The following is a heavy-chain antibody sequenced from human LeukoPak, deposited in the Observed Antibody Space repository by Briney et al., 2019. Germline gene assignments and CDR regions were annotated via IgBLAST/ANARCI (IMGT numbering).Heavy chain of an antibody. J-gene: IGHJ4*02. CDR3: ARDYVGVAGTFDY. D-gene: IGHD6-19*01. CDR2: VNHGGST. V-gene: IGHV4-34*01. Sequence: PTETPSLTCAVYGGSFSGYYWSWIRQPPGKGLEWIGEVNHGGSTNYNPSLKSRVTISIDTSKNQFPLKLSSVTAADTAVYYCARDYVGVAGTFDYWGQGTLVTVSS. CDR1: GGSFSGYY.